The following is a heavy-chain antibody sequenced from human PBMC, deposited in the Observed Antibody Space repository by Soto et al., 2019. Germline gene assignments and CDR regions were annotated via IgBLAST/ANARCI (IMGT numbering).Heavy chain of an antibody. CDR2: ITSSSSNI. D-gene: IGHD3-22*01. J-gene: IGHJ5*02. Sequence: QAGGSLVLSCAASGFTFSIYSMSWVRQAPGKGLEWVSYITSSSSNIYYADSVEGRFTISRDNAKKSLYLQMNSLRDEDTAVYYCARVYYYDRRALFDPWGQGTMVTVSS. V-gene: IGHV3-48*02. CDR3: ARVYYYDRRALFDP. CDR1: GFTFSIYS.